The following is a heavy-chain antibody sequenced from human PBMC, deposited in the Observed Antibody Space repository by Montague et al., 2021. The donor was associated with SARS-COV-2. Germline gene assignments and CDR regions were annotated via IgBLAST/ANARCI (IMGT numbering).Heavy chain of an antibody. CDR3: AGLGSPRITIFGVVTHNWFDP. CDR2: IYYNGST. D-gene: IGHD3-3*01. J-gene: IGHJ5*02. Sequence: SETLSLTCTVSGGSISSSSYYWGWIRQPPGKGLEWIGSIYYNGSTYYNPSLKSRVTISVDTSKNQFSLKLSSVTAADTAVYYCAGLGSPRITIFGVVTHNWFDPWGQGTLVTVSS. CDR1: GGSISSSSYY. V-gene: IGHV4-39*01.